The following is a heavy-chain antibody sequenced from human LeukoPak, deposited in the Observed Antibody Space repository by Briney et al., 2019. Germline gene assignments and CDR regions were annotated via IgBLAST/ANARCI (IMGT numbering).Heavy chain of an antibody. CDR2: INPNSGGT. CDR1: GYTFTGYY. Sequence: GASVKVSCKASGYTFTGYYLHWVRQAPGQGLEWMGWINPNSGGTNLAPNFQGRVTLTSDTSISTAYMELSGLTSDDTAVYFCATYYSDTSARDWGQGTLVTVSS. V-gene: IGHV1-2*02. J-gene: IGHJ4*02. CDR3: ATYYSDTSARD. D-gene: IGHD3-10*01.